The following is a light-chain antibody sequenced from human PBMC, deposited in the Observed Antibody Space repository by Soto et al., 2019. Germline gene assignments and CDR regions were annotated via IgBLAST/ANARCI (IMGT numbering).Light chain of an antibody. Sequence: QSALTQPASVSGSPGQSITISCTRTSSDVGGYNYVSWYQQHPGKAPKLMISDVSNRPSGVSIRFSGSKSGNTASLTISGLQAEDEADYYCNSYSSSTTLYLFGTGTKLTVL. CDR1: SSDVGGYNY. V-gene: IGLV2-14*01. CDR2: DVS. CDR3: NSYSSSTTLYL. J-gene: IGLJ1*01.